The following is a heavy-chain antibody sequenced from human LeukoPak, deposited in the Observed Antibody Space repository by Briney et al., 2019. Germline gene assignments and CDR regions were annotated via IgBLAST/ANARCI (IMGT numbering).Heavy chain of an antibody. CDR2: IYGGCTT. CDR3: ARAPNYGDYGGQ. Sequence: GGSLRLSCAASGFTVSNNYMSWVRQAPGKGLEWVSLIYGGCTTYYPDCVKGRFTISRDSSKNTLYLQMNSLRAEDTAVYYCARAPNYGDYGGQWGRGTLVTVSS. V-gene: IGHV3-53*01. J-gene: IGHJ4*02. CDR1: GFTVSNNY. D-gene: IGHD4-17*01.